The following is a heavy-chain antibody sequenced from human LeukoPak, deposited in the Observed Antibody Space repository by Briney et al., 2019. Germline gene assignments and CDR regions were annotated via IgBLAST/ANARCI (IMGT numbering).Heavy chain of an antibody. CDR3: AGEFQTHYYYYYMDV. CDR2: INPNSGGT. J-gene: IGHJ6*03. CDR1: GYTFTGYY. Sequence: GASVKVSCKASGYTFTGYYMHWVRQAPGQGLEWMGWINPNSGGTNYAQKFQGRVTMTRDTSISTAYMELSRLRSDDTAVYYCAGEFQTHYYYYYMDVWGKGTTVTVSS. V-gene: IGHV1-2*02. D-gene: IGHD4-23*01.